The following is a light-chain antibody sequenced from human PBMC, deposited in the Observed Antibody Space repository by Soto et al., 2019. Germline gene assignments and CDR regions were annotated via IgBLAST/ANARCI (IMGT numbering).Light chain of an antibody. V-gene: IGKV3-15*01. Sequence: EILMTQSPATLTVSPGERATLACRASQSISNDLSWYQQKPGQAPRLLIFGASTRATGIPARFSGSGSGTEFTLTISSMQSEDFAVYYCQHYNNWPRTFGQGTKVDIK. CDR3: QHYNNWPRT. J-gene: IGKJ1*01. CDR2: GAS. CDR1: QSISND.